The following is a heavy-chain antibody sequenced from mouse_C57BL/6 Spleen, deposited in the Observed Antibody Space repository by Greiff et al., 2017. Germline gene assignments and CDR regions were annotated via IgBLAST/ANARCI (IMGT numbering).Heavy chain of an antibody. D-gene: IGHD1-1*01. CDR2: IDPSDSET. J-gene: IGHJ3*01. V-gene: IGHV1-52*01. CDR1: GYTFTSYW. Sequence: QVQLQQPGAELVRPGSSVKLSCKASGYTFTSYWMHWVKQRPIQGLEWIGNIDPSDSETHYNQKFKDKATLTVDTSSSTAYMQLSSLTSEDSAVYYCARWDYGSSLFAYWGQGTLVTVSA. CDR3: ARWDYGSSLFAY.